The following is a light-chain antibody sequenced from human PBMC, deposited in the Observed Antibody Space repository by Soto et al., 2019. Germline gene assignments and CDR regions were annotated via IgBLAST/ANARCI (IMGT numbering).Light chain of an antibody. CDR3: QSAANSGIYYV. J-gene: IGLJ1*01. CDR2: KDI. Sequence: SYELTQTPSVSVSPGQTARITCSGDALPKQNAYWYQQKPGQAPVLVIYKDIERPSGIPERFSGSSSGTTVTLTISRVQAEDEADYYCQSAANSGIYYVFGTGTKVTVL. V-gene: IGLV3-25*03. CDR1: ALPKQN.